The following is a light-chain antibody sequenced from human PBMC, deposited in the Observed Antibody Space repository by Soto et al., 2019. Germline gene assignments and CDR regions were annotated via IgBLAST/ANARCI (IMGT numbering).Light chain of an antibody. Sequence: QSVLTQPASVSGSPGQSITISCTGTSSDVGGYNYVSWYQQHPGKAPKLMIYEVSNRPSGVSNRFSGSKSGNSASLTISGLQAEDEADYYCSSYTSSGTYDFGTGTKVTVL. CDR2: EVS. CDR1: SSDVGGYNY. J-gene: IGLJ1*01. V-gene: IGLV2-14*01. CDR3: SSYTSSGTYD.